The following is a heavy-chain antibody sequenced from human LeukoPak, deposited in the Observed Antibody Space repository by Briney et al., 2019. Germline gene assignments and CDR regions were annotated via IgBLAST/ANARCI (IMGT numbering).Heavy chain of an antibody. CDR2: TYYRSNWYN. J-gene: IGHJ4*02. Sequence: PSHSLSLTGAISGDSVSSNSAAWNVIRQSPSRGLEWLGRTYYRSNWYNDYAVSVKSRITFNTDTSKNQFSLKLNSVTPEDTAVYYCARDTGRRFDYRGQGTLVTVS. V-gene: IGHV6-1*01. CDR1: GDSVSSNSAA. CDR3: ARDTGRRFDY. D-gene: IGHD1-14*01.